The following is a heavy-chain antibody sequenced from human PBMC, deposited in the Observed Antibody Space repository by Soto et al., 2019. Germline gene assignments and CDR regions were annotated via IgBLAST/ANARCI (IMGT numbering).Heavy chain of an antibody. CDR3: GKSGIRFLEWLSNYMDV. CDR2: INHSGST. Sequence: SETLSLTCAVYGGSFSGYYWSWIRQPPGKGLEWIGEINHSGSTNYNPSLKSRVTISVDTSKNQFSLKLSSVTAADTAVYYEGKSGIRFLEWLSNYMDVWGKGTTVTVSS. V-gene: IGHV4-34*01. J-gene: IGHJ6*03. D-gene: IGHD3-3*01. CDR1: GGSFSGYY.